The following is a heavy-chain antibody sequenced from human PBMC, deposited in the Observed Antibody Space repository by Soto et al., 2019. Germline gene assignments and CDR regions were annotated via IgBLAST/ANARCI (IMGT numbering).Heavy chain of an antibody. CDR3: ARWAGSEDYGGKGLQH. V-gene: IGHV1-69*12. J-gene: IGHJ1*01. CDR1: GGTFSSYA. CDR2: IIPIFGTA. Sequence: QVQLVQSGAEVKKPGSSVKVSCKASGGTFSSYAISWVRQAPGQGLEWMGGIIPIFGTANYAQKFQGRVTLTADEATSTAYRELSSLRSEDTAVYYCARWAGSEDYGGKGLQHWGQGTLVTVSS. D-gene: IGHD4-17*01.